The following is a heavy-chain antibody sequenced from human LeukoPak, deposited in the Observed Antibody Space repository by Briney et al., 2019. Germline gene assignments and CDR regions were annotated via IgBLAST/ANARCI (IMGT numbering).Heavy chain of an antibody. Sequence: PSETLSLTCAVYGGSFSGYFWSWIRQPPGKGLEWIGEINHSGSTNYNPSLKSRVTISVDTSKNQFSLKLGSVTAADTAVYYCARGTQFDPWGQGTLVTVSS. CDR3: ARGTQFDP. CDR1: GGSFSGYF. CDR2: INHSGST. V-gene: IGHV4-34*01. J-gene: IGHJ5*02.